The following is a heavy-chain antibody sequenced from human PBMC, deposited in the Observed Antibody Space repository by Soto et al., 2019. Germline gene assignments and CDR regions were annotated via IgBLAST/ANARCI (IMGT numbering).Heavy chain of an antibody. CDR1: GDSVSSNSAA. CDR2: TYYRSKWYN. J-gene: IGHJ4*02. D-gene: IGHD3-10*01. V-gene: IGHV6-1*01. CDR3: ARVGISVYYGTFDY. Sequence: SRARSLPCAISGDSVSSNSAAWNVIRQSPSRGLEWLGRTYYRSKWYNDYAVSVKSRITINPDTSKNQFSLQLNSVTPEDTAVYYCARVGISVYYGTFDYWGQGTLVTVSS.